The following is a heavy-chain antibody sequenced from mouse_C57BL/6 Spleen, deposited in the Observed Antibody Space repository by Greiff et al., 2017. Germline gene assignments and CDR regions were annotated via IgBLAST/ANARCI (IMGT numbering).Heavy chain of an antibody. CDR2: IYPGDGDT. CDR3: ALITTVVATGFDY. CDR1: GYAFSSSW. V-gene: IGHV1-82*01. J-gene: IGHJ2*01. Sequence: QVQLKQSGPELVKPGASVKISCKASGYAFSSSWMNWVKQRPGKGLEWIGRIYPGDGDTNYNGKFKGKATLTADKSSSTAYMQLSSLTSEDSAVYFCALITTVVATGFDYWGQGTTLTVSS. D-gene: IGHD1-1*01.